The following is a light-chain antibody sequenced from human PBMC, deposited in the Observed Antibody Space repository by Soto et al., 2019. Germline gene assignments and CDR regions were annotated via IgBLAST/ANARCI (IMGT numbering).Light chain of an antibody. J-gene: IGKJ1*01. Sequence: DIQMTQSPFTLSASVGDRVTITCRASQTISSWLAWYQQIPGKAPKLLIYKASTLKSGVPSRFSGSGSGTEFTLTISSLQPDDFATYYCQHYNSYSEAFGQGTKGDIK. V-gene: IGKV1-5*03. CDR1: QTISSW. CDR2: KAS. CDR3: QHYNSYSEA.